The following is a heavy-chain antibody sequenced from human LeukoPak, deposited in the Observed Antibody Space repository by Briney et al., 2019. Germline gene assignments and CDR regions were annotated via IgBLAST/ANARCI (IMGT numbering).Heavy chain of an antibody. CDR3: ARDLAREVTLDY. Sequence: GGSLRLSCAASGFTFISYGMQWVRQAPGKGLVWVSRINNGGSDMSYADSVKGRFTISRDNAKNTLYLQMKSLRAEDTAVYYCARDLAREVTLDYWGQGTPVTVSS. J-gene: IGHJ4*01. CDR1: GFTFISYG. D-gene: IGHD2-21*02. V-gene: IGHV3-74*01. CDR2: INNGGSDM.